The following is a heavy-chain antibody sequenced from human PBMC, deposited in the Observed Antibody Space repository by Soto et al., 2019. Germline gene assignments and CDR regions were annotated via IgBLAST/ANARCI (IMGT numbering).Heavy chain of an antibody. V-gene: IGHV4-61*01. CDR1: GGSVSNKTYY. Sequence: PSETLSLTCSVSGGSVSNKTYYWSWIRQPPVKRLEWIGYVYYSGTTNYNPSLKSRVTISLDLSKNQFSLRLSSVTTTDTALYYCARTTAVPNTLRSRYFFDYWGKGTMGTVAS. D-gene: IGHD4-17*01. CDR3: ARTTAVPNTLRSRYFFDY. CDR2: VYYSGTT. J-gene: IGHJ4*02.